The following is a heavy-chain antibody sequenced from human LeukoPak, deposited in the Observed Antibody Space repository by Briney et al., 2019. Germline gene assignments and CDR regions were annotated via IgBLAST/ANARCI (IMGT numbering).Heavy chain of an antibody. J-gene: IGHJ5*02. V-gene: IGHV4-4*02. Sequence: KASETLSLTCAVSGGSIISSDWWSWVRQPPGKGLEWIGEIYHSGSTNYNPCLNSRVTILVDKSKNQFSLKLSSVTAADTAVYHCARAKHSRAAAGTWWFDPWGQGTLVTVSS. CDR1: GGSIISSDW. CDR2: IYHSGST. D-gene: IGHD6-13*01. CDR3: ARAKHSRAAAGTWWFDP.